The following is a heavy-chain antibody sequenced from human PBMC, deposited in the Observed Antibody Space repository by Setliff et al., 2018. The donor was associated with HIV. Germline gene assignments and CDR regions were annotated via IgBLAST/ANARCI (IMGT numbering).Heavy chain of an antibody. V-gene: IGHV4-4*07. CDR3: ARDRYTYAYLDY. Sequence: PSETLSLSCTVSGSSISSYYYWSWIRQPAGKGLEWIGRIYTSGSTKYNPSLKSRVTMSVNTAKKQFSLKLSSVTAADTAVYYCARDRYTYAYLDYWGQGTLVTVSA. CDR2: IYTSGST. CDR1: GSSISSYYY. D-gene: IGHD5-18*01. J-gene: IGHJ4*02.